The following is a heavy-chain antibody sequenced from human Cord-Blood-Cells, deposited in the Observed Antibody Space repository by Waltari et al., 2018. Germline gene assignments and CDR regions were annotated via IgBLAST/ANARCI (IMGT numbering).Heavy chain of an antibody. V-gene: IGHV4-39*01. D-gene: IGHD4-17*01. CDR3: ARQYDYGDPDAFDI. CDR1: GGSISRSSYS. J-gene: IGHJ3*02. Sequence: QLQLQESGPGLVKPSETLSLTCTVSGGSISRSSYSWGWIRQPPGKGLEWIGSIYYSGSTYYNPSLKSRVTISVDTSKNQFSLKLSSVTAADTAVYYCARQYDYGDPDAFDIWGQGTMVTVSS. CDR2: IYYSGST.